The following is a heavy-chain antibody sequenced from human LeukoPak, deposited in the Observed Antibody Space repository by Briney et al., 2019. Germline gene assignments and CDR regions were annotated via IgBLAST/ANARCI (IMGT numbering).Heavy chain of an antibody. Sequence: SETLSLTCTVSGGSISSYYWSWIRQPPAKGLEWIGYIYYSGSTNYNPSLKSRVTISVDTSKNQFSLKLSSVTAADTAVYYCAREAYSGYDFRYPDYWGQGTLVTVSS. D-gene: IGHD5-12*01. J-gene: IGHJ4*02. CDR1: GGSISSYY. CDR3: AREAYSGYDFRYPDY. V-gene: IGHV4-59*01. CDR2: IYYSGST.